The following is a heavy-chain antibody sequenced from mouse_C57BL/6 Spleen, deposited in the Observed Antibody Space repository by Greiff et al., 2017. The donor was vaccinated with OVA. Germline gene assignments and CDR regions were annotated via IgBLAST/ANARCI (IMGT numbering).Heavy chain of an antibody. J-gene: IGHJ3*01. D-gene: IGHD1-1*01. CDR2: IDPEDGDT. CDR3: TTTYYYGISPAWVAY. Sequence: EVMLVESGAELVRPGASVKLSCTASGFNIKDYYMHWVKQRPEQGLEWIGRIDPEDGDTEYAPKFQGKATMTADTSSNTAYLQLSSLTSEDTAVYYCTTTYYYGISPAWVAYWGQGTLVTVSA. V-gene: IGHV14-1*01. CDR1: GFNIKDYY.